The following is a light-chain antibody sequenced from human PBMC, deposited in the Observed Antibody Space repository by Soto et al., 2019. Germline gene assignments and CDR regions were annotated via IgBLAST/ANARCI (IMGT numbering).Light chain of an antibody. V-gene: IGLV1-44*01. CDR2: TND. CDR1: SSNIGSNT. CDR3: AVWEDSLNGVI. J-gene: IGLJ2*01. Sequence: QSVLTQSPSASGTPGQRVTISCSGSSSNIGSNTVNWYQQLPGTAPKLLIYTNDHRSSGVPARFSGSKSGSSASLAISGLQSEDEADYYCAVWEDSLNGVIFGGGTKVTVL.